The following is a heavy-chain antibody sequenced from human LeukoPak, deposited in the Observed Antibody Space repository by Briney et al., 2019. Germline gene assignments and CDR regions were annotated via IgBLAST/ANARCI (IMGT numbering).Heavy chain of an antibody. CDR3: ARLKVGATTFHV. Sequence: SETLSLTCTVSGYSISSGYYWGWIRQPPGKGLEWIGSIYHSGSTYYNPSLKSRVTISVDTSKNQFSLKLSSVTAADTAVYYCARLKVGATTFHVWGQGTLVTVSS. J-gene: IGHJ4*02. CDR1: GYSISSGYY. V-gene: IGHV4-38-2*02. D-gene: IGHD1-26*01. CDR2: IYHSGST.